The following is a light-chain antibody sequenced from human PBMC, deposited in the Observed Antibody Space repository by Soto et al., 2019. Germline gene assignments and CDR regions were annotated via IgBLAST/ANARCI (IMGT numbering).Light chain of an antibody. CDR1: QSVSSN. CDR2: GAS. V-gene: IGKV3-15*01. J-gene: IGKJ4*01. CDR3: QQYNNWPPVT. Sequence: ETVLTQSPGTLSFSPGERSTLSCRASQSVSSNLAWYQQKPGQAPRLLIYGASTRATGIPARFSGSGSGTEFTLTISSLQSEDFAVYYCQQYNNWPPVTFGGGTKVDIK.